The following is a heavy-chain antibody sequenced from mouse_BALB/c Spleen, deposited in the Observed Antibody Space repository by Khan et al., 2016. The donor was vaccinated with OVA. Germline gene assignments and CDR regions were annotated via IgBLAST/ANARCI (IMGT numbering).Heavy chain of an antibody. V-gene: IGHV1S136*01. Sequence: VRLQQSGPELVKPGASVKMSCEASGYTFTTYVMHWVKQKPGQGLEWIGYINPYNDGTTYNEKFKGKATLTSDKSSSTAYMELSSLTSEDSAVYYWARGEYYRYPYSMDYWGQGTSVTVSA. CDR3: ARGEYYRYPYSMDY. J-gene: IGHJ4*01. CDR1: GYTFTTYV. CDR2: INPYNDGT. D-gene: IGHD2-14*01.